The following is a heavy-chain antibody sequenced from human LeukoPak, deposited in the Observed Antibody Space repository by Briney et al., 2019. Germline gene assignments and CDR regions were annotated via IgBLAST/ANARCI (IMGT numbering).Heavy chain of an antibody. CDR3: ARDDTIFGCHY. V-gene: IGHV4-34*01. CDR2: INHSGST. Sequence: ASETLSLTCAVYGGSFSGYYWSWIRQPPGKGLEWIGEINHSGSTNYNPSLKSRVTISVDTSKNQFCLKLSSVTAADTAVYYCARDDTIFGCHYWGQGTLVTVSA. CDR1: GGSFSGYY. J-gene: IGHJ4*02. D-gene: IGHD3-3*01.